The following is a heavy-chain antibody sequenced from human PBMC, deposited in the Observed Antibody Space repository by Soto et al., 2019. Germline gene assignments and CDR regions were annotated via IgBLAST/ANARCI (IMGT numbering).Heavy chain of an antibody. Sequence: ASVKVSCKVSGYTLTELSMHWVRQAPGKGLEWMGGFDPEDGETIYAQKFQGRVTMTEDTSTDTAYMELSSLRSEDTVVYYCALAAAGLRGWDYYYGMDVWGQGTTVTVSS. CDR1: GYTLTELS. J-gene: IGHJ6*02. D-gene: IGHD6-13*01. V-gene: IGHV1-24*01. CDR2: FDPEDGET. CDR3: ALAAAGLRGWDYYYGMDV.